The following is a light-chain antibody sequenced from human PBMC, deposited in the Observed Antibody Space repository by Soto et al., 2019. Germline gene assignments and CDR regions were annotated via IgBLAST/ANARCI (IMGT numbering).Light chain of an antibody. Sequence: QAVVTQAPSVSGAPGQRVTISCAGGSSSIGAGYDVHWYQQLPGTAPKLLIYGNFNRPSGVPDRFSGSKSGTSASLAITGLQAGDEADYYCQSYDSSLSGVVFGGGTKLTVL. CDR3: QSYDSSLSGVV. CDR2: GNF. J-gene: IGLJ2*01. V-gene: IGLV1-40*01. CDR1: SSSIGAGYD.